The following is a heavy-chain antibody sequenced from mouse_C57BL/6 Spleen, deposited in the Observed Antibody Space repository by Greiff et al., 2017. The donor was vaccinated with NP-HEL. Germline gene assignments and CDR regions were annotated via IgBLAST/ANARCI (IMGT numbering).Heavy chain of an antibody. CDR3: ARRDYGSSYYFDY. CDR2: ISSGSSPI. J-gene: IGHJ2*01. Sequence: EVKVVESGGGLVKPGGSLKLSCAASGFTFSDYGMHWVRQAPEKGLEWVAYISSGSSPIYYADTVKGRFTISRDNAKNTLFLQMTSLRSEDTAMYYCARRDYGSSYYFDYWGQGTTLTVSS. CDR1: GFTFSDYG. V-gene: IGHV5-17*01. D-gene: IGHD1-1*01.